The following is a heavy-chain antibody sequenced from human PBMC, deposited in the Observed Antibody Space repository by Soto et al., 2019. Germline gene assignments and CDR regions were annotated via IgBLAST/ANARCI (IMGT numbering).Heavy chain of an antibody. CDR3: AKARGVSRFGPDY. CDR1: GFTFRSNA. J-gene: IGHJ4*02. Sequence: GGSLRLSCVASGFTFRSNAMGWVRQAPGKGLEWVSGISGSGGSTYYVDSVKGRFTISRDNSKNTLYLEMNSLRVEDTAVYYCAKARGVSRFGPDYWGQGTLVTVSS. D-gene: IGHD2-8*01. V-gene: IGHV3-23*01. CDR2: ISGSGGST.